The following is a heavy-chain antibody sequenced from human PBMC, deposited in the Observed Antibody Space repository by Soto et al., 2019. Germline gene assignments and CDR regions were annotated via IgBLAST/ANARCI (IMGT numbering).Heavy chain of an antibody. J-gene: IGHJ6*02. CDR3: ARDQVGATTDYYYGMDV. CDR2: ISAYNGNT. D-gene: IGHD1-26*01. Sequence: QVQLVQSGAEVKKPGASVKVSCKASGYTFTSYGISWVRQAPGQGLEWMGWISAYNGNTNYAQKLQGRVTMTTDTSTSTAYMELRSLRSDDTAVYYCARDQVGATTDYYYGMDVLGQGTTVTVSS. V-gene: IGHV1-18*01. CDR1: GYTFTSYG.